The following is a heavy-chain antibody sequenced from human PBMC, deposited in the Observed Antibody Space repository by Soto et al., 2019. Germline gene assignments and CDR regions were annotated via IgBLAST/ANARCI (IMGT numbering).Heavy chain of an antibody. Sequence: ASVKVSCKASGYTFTGYYMHWVRQAPGQGLEWMGIINPSGGSTSYAQKFQGRVTMTRDTSTSTVYMELSSLRSEDTALYYCARFCSGGSCFDYWGQGTLGTVSS. CDR1: GYTFTGYY. CDR3: ARFCSGGSCFDY. V-gene: IGHV1-46*03. J-gene: IGHJ4*02. CDR2: INPSGGST. D-gene: IGHD2-15*01.